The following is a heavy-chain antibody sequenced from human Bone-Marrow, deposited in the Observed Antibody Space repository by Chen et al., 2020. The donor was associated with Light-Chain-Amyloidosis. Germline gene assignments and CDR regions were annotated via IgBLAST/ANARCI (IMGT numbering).Heavy chain of an antibody. CDR2: IYPDDSDA. CDR3: ARRRDGYNFDY. Sequence: EVQLEQSGPEVKKPGESLKLSCTGSGSTFPNYWIGWVRQMPGKGLEWMGVIYPDDSDARYSPSFEGQVTISADKSITTAYLQWRSLKASDTAMYYCARRRDGYNFDYWGQGTLVTVSS. D-gene: IGHD5-12*01. CDR1: GSTFPNYW. V-gene: IGHV5-51*01. J-gene: IGHJ4*02.